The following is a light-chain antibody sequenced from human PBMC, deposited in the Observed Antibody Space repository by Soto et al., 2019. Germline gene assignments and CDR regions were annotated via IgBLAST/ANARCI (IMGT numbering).Light chain of an antibody. CDR2: DAS. CDR1: QSVSSY. V-gene: IGKV3-11*01. Sequence: EIVFTQSPATLSLSPGERATLSCRASQSVSSYLAWYQQKPGQAPRLLIYDASNRETGIPARFSGSGSGTEFTLTISSLEPEDFAVYYCQQRSNWTLTFGGGTKVDIK. J-gene: IGKJ4*01. CDR3: QQRSNWTLT.